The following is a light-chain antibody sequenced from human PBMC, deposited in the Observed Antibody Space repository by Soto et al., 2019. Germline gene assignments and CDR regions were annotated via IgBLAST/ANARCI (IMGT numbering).Light chain of an antibody. CDR1: QYINTR. J-gene: IGKJ1*01. V-gene: IGKV3-11*01. Sequence: EIVLTQSPATLCSFPGGRVTLACRASQYINTRLAWYQHRPGQAPRLLIYQTSIRAAGIPARFSASGSGTDFTLTISDVQPEDFALYYCHQRQSWPRTFGQGTKVDI. CDR2: QTS. CDR3: HQRQSWPRT.